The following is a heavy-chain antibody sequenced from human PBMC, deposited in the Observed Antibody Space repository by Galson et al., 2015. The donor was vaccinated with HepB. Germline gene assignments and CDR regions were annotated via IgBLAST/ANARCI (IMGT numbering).Heavy chain of an antibody. D-gene: IGHD2-2*01. CDR1: GYTFTSEA. V-gene: IGHV7-4-1*02. CDR3: ARKIGSSSASWYFDF. CDR2: INTDTGNP. Sequence: SVKVSCKASGYTFTSEAINWVRQAPGQGFEWMGWINTDTGNPTYAQGFTGRFVFSLDTSVSTAYLQISSLRAEDTAVYYCARKIGSSSASWYFDFWGRGTLVTVSS. J-gene: IGHJ2*01.